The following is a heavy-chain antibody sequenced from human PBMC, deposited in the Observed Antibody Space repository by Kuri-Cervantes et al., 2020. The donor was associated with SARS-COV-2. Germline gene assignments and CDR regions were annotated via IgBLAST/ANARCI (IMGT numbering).Heavy chain of an antibody. V-gene: IGHV1-2*02. J-gene: IGHJ1*01. CDR3: ARVARTYSSEGYFQH. D-gene: IGHD6-25*01. CDR2: INPNSGGT. CDR1: GYTFTGYY. Sequence: ASVKVSCKASGYTFTGYYMHWVRQAPGQGLEWMGWINPNSGGTNYAQKFQGRVTMTEDTSTDTAYMELNSLRAEDTAVYYCARVARTYSSEGYFQHWGQGTLVTVSS.